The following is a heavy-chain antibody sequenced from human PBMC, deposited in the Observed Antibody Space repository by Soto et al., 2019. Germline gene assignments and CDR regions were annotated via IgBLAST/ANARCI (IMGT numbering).Heavy chain of an antibody. CDR2: IDHSGST. CDR3: ARGPTGTLYNWFDP. J-gene: IGHJ5*02. Sequence: QVQLQQWGAGLLKPSETLSLTCAVYGGSFSGYYWSWIRQPPGKGLEWIGEIDHSGSTNYNPSLKSRATISVEPSKNQFSLKLSSVTAADTAVYYCARGPTGTLYNWFDPWGQGTLVTVSS. D-gene: IGHD1-1*01. CDR1: GGSFSGYY. V-gene: IGHV4-34*01.